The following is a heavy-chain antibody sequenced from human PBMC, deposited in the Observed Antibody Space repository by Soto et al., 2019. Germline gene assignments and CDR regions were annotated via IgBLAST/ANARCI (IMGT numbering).Heavy chain of an antibody. CDR2: ISGSGGST. D-gene: IGHD5-18*01. CDR1: GFTFSSYA. Sequence: GGSLRLSCAASGFTFSSYAMSWVRQAPGKGLEWVSAISGSGGSTYYADSVKGRFTISRDNSKNTLYLQMNSLRAEDTAVYYCAKDRRIQLWLRNWFDPWGQGTLVTVS. CDR3: AKDRRIQLWLRNWFDP. J-gene: IGHJ5*02. V-gene: IGHV3-23*01.